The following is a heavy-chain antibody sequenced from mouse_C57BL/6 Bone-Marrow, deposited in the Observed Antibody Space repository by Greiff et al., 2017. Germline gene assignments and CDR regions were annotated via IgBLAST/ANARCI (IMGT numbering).Heavy chain of an antibody. CDR1: GYSITSGYY. CDR3: ARGRAQAKYYAMDY. D-gene: IGHD3-2*02. CDR2: ISYDGSN. V-gene: IGHV3-6*01. Sequence: EVQLQESGPGLVKPSQSLSLTCSVTGYSITSGYYWNWIRQFPGNKLEWMGYISYDGSNNYNPSLKNRISITRDTSKNQFFLKLNSVTTEDTATYYCARGRAQAKYYAMDYWGQGTSVTVSS. J-gene: IGHJ4*01.